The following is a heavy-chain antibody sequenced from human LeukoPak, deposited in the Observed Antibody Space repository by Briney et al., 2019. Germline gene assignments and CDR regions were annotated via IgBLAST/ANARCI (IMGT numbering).Heavy chain of an antibody. CDR1: GFIFSSYE. D-gene: IGHD3-3*01. CDR2: ISSSGRTM. V-gene: IGHV3-48*03. CDR3: AREGLGSGYNY. Sequence: GGSLRLSCAASGFIFSSYEMSWVRQAPGKGLEWVSYISSSGRTMYYADSVKGRFTVSRDNAKNSLYLQMNSLRAEDTALYHCAREGLGSGYNYWGQGTLVTVSS. J-gene: IGHJ4*02.